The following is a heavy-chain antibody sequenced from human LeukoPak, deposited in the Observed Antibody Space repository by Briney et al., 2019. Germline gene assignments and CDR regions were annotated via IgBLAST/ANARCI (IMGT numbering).Heavy chain of an antibody. D-gene: IGHD6-6*01. V-gene: IGHV3-30*03. J-gene: IGHJ4*02. Sequence: GGSLRLSCAASGFTFSSYGMHWVRQAPGKGLEWVAVISYDGSNKYYADSVKGRFTISRDNSKNTLYLQMNSLRAEDTAVYYCARDLQIRSSYPDYWGQGTLVTVSS. CDR2: ISYDGSNK. CDR3: ARDLQIRSSYPDY. CDR1: GFTFSSYG.